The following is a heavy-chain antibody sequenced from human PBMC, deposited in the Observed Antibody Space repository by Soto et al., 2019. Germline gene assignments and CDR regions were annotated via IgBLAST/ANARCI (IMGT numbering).Heavy chain of an antibody. CDR1: GYTFTSYY. CDR3: ARGEYSSSSAEEWFDP. Sequence: ASVKVSCKASGYTFTSYYMHWVRQAPGQGLEWMGIINPSGGSTSYAQKFQGRVTMTRDTSTSTVYMELSSLRSEDTAVYYCARGEYSSSSAEEWFDPWGQGTLVTVSS. J-gene: IGHJ5*02. V-gene: IGHV1-46*01. D-gene: IGHD6-6*01. CDR2: INPSGGST.